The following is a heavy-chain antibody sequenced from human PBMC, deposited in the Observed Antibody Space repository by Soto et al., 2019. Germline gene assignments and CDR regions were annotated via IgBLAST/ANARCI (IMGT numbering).Heavy chain of an antibody. D-gene: IGHD2-21*02. Sequence: EVQVVESGGGLVQPGGSLRLSCAASEFTFSAHWMHWVRQAPGKGLMWVSRIRGDGSITNYADSVKGRFTISRDNAKNTMYLQMNGLRAEDTAVYYCGRGLPFHYGMDVWGQGTTVTVS. J-gene: IGHJ6*02. CDR1: EFTFSAHW. CDR3: GRGLPFHYGMDV. CDR2: IRGDGSIT. V-gene: IGHV3-74*01.